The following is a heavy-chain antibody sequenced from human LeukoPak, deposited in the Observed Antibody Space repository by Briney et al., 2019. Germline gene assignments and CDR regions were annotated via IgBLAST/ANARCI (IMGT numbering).Heavy chain of an antibody. CDR3: ARSSYSSSSSV. V-gene: IGHV3-7*03. Sequence: GGSLRLSCAVSGFTFSGFWMSWSRQAPGKGLKWVAGINSDGSEGYYADVVKGRFTISRDNAKNSLYLQINSLRAEDTAVYYCARSSYSSSSSVWGQGTMVTVSS. CDR1: GFTFSGFW. J-gene: IGHJ3*01. D-gene: IGHD6-6*01. CDR2: INSDGSEG.